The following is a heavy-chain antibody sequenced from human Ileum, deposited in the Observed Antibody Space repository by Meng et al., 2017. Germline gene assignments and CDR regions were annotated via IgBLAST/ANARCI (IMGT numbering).Heavy chain of an antibody. Sequence: EVQLVESGGGLVQPGGSLRRSCVASGFSFSSSWMHWVRQAPGKGLVWVSRIKGEGSRTSYADFVRGRFTISRDNAKNTLFLQINSLRAEDTAVYYCARDLSSEWELLNWGQGTVVTVSS. CDR1: GFSFSSSW. CDR3: ARDLSSEWELLN. V-gene: IGHV3-74*01. CDR2: IKGEGSRT. D-gene: IGHD1-26*01. J-gene: IGHJ4*02.